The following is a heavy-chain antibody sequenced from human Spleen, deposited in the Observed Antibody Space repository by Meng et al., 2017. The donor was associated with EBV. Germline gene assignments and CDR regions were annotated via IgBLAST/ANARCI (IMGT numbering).Heavy chain of an antibody. CDR2: ISSTSNYI. CDR3: ARGGMTTVTPRDY. Sequence: EVQLVESGGXLVKLGGSXRLSCEASGFTFSPYSMHWVRQSPGKGLEWVASISSTSNYIYYADSVKGRFTISRDDAKHLLYLQMSSLRVDDTAVYYCARGGMTTVTPRDYWGRGTLVTVSS. D-gene: IGHD4-17*01. J-gene: IGHJ4*02. V-gene: IGHV3-21*01. CDR1: GFTFSPYS.